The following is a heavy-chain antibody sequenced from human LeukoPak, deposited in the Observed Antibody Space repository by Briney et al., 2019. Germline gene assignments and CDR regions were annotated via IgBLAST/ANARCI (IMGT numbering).Heavy chain of an antibody. V-gene: IGHV3-74*01. CDR1: GFTFSSYW. J-gene: IGHJ4*02. D-gene: IGHD5-24*01. Sequence: GGSLRLSRAASGFTFSSYWMHWVRQAPGKGLVWVSRINSDGSFTSYVDSVKGRFTIARDNAKNTLYLQMNSLRAEDTAVYYCVSLPYGSLAQGYWGQGTLVTVSS. CDR2: INSDGSFT. CDR3: VSLPYGSLAQGY.